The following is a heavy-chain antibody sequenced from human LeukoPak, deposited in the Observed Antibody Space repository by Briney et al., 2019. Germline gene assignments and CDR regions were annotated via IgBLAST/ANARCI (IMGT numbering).Heavy chain of an antibody. J-gene: IGHJ4*02. Sequence: ETLSLTCTVSGGSISSYYWSWIRQPPGKGLEWIGYIYYSGSTNCNPSLKSRVTISVDTSKNQFSLKLSSVTAADTAVYYCATLDGYNYYFDYWGQGTLVTVSS. CDR3: ATLDGYNYYFDY. CDR1: GGSISSYY. CDR2: IYYSGST. D-gene: IGHD5-24*01. V-gene: IGHV4-59*01.